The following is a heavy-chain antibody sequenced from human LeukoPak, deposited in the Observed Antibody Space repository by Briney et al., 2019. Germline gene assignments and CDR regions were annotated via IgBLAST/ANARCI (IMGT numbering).Heavy chain of an antibody. Sequence: GGSLRLSCAASGFTFISYARSWVRQAPGKGLELVSAISGSGGSTYYADSLKGRFAISRDNSKNTLYLQMNSLRAEDTAVYYCAKDMIYGDPYGMDVWGQGTTVSVSS. J-gene: IGHJ6*02. CDR3: AKDMIYGDPYGMDV. CDR2: ISGSGGST. V-gene: IGHV3-23*01. CDR1: GFTFISYA. D-gene: IGHD4-17*01.